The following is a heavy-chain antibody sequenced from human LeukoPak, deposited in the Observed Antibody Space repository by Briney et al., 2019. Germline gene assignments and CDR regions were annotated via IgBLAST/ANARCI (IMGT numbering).Heavy chain of an antibody. CDR3: ARAPRGRYFDR. CDR1: GCTFSSYW. V-gene: IGHV3-7*01. D-gene: IGHD3-10*01. CDR2: IKQGGSEK. J-gene: IGHJ2*01. Sequence: GGSLRLSCAASGCTFSSYWMSWVRQAPGKGLEWVANIKQGGSEKYYVDSVKGRFTISGDNAKNSLYLQMNSLRAEDTAVYYCARAPRGRYFDRWGRGALVTVSS.